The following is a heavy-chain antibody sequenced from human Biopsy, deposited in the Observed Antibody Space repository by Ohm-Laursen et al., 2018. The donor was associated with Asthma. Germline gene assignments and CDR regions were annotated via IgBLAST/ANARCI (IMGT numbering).Heavy chain of an antibody. CDR3: ARGISRVTGLFDHFDS. Sequence: TLSLTCTVSGVSISSDYWSWIRQPPGKGLEWIGHIYYSGSTNYQPSLKSRVPISVDTSKNQFSLKLRSVTAADAAVYYCARGISRVTGLFDHFDSWGQGTLVTVSS. CDR2: IYYSGST. V-gene: IGHV4-59*01. CDR1: GVSISSDY. D-gene: IGHD2-21*02. J-gene: IGHJ4*02.